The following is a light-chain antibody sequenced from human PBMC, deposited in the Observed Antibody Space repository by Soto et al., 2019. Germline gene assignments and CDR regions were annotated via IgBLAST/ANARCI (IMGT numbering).Light chain of an antibody. J-gene: IGKJ1*01. V-gene: IGKV4-1*01. Sequence: DIVMTQSPDSLAVSLGERATINCKSSQSVLYSSNNKTYIAWYQQKPGQPPKLLIYWASTRESGVPDRFSGSGSGIDFTLTISSLQAEDVAVYYCQQYYSTPPWTFGQGTKVEIK. CDR3: QQYYSTPPWT. CDR1: QSVLYSSNNKTY. CDR2: WAS.